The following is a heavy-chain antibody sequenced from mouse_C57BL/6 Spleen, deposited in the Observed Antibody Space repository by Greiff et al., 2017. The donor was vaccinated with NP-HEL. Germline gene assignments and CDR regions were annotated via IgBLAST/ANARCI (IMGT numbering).Heavy chain of an antibody. Sequence: QVQLQQPGAELVKPGASVKVSCKASGYTFTSYWMHWVKQRPGQGLEWIGRIHPSDSDTNYNQKFKGKATLTVDKSSSTAYMQLSSLTSEDSAGYYCAIYGNGRGYYPWFAYWGQGTLVTVSA. CDR3: AIYGNGRGYYPWFAY. D-gene: IGHD3-2*02. J-gene: IGHJ3*01. CDR1: GYTFTSYW. V-gene: IGHV1-74*01. CDR2: IHPSDSDT.